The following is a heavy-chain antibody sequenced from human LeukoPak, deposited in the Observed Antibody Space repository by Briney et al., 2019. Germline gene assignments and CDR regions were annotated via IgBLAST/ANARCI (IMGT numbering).Heavy chain of an antibody. V-gene: IGHV3-33*01. CDR3: ARGIFGSGSYPDF. Sequence: GGSLRLSCAASGFSLDTYAMHWVRQAPGQGLEWVALIWHDGSHKFYSNSVRGQFTISRDNSKNTVYLQMNNLRPDDTAVYYCARGIFGSGSYPDFWGQGTLVTLSS. D-gene: IGHD3-10*01. J-gene: IGHJ4*02. CDR2: IWHDGSHK. CDR1: GFSLDTYA.